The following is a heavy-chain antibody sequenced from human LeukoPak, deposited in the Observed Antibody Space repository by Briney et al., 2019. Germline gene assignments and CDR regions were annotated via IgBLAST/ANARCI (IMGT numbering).Heavy chain of an antibody. J-gene: IGHJ4*02. D-gene: IGHD6-19*01. V-gene: IGHV4-34*01. CDR1: GGSFSGYY. CDR3: ARVKQWLVRGISDY. Sequence: SETLSLTCAVYGGSFSGYYWSWIRQPPGKGLEWIGEINHSGSTNYNLSLKSRVTISVDTSKNQFSLKLSSVTAADTAVYYCARVKQWLVRGISDYWGQGTLVTVSS. CDR2: INHSGST.